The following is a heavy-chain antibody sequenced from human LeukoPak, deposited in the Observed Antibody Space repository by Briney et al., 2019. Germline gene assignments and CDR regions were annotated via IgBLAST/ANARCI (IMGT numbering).Heavy chain of an antibody. Sequence: SETLSLTCTVSGGSISSSSYYWGWIRQPPGKGLEWIGSIYYSGSTYYNPSLKSRVTISVDTSKNQFSLKLSSVTAADTAVYYCARAWLGYCSSTSCYAAPRKYYFDYWGQGTLVTVSS. CDR3: ARAWLGYCSSTSCYAAPRKYYFDY. D-gene: IGHD2-2*01. CDR2: IYYSGST. CDR1: GGSISSSSYY. V-gene: IGHV4-39*07. J-gene: IGHJ4*02.